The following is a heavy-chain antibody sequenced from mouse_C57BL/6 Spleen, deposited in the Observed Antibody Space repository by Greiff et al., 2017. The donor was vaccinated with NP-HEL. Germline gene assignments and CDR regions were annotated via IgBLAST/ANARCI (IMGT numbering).Heavy chain of an antibody. CDR1: GYTFTSYW. D-gene: IGHD1-1*01. J-gene: IGHJ2*01. CDR3: AREATTVAATGDFDD. CDR2: IDPNSGGT. Sequence: QVQLQQPGAELVKPGASVKLSCKASGYTFTSYWMHWVKQRPGRGLEWIGRIDPNSGGTKYNEKFKSKATLTVDKPSSTAYMQLSSLTSEDSAVYYCAREATTVAATGDFDDWGKGTTLTVSS. V-gene: IGHV1-72*01.